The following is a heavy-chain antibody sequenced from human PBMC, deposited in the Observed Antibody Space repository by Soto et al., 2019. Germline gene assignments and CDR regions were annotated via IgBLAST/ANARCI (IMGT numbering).Heavy chain of an antibody. D-gene: IGHD6-6*01. V-gene: IGHV1-69*06. CDR1: GGTFSSYA. Sequence: ASVKVSCKASGGTFSSYAISWVRQAPGQGLEWMGGIIPIFGTANYAQKFQGRVTITADKSTSTAYMELSSLRSEDTAVYYCARADPQYSSSSYYYYGMDVWGQGTTVTVSS. J-gene: IGHJ6*02. CDR3: ARADPQYSSSSYYYYGMDV. CDR2: IIPIFGTA.